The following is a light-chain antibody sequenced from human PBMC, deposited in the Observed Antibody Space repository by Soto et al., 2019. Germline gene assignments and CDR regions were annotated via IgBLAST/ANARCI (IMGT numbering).Light chain of an antibody. CDR3: QQLKSYPPYT. V-gene: IGKV1-9*01. Sequence: DIQLTQSPSFLSASVGDRVTITCRASQGISSYLAWYQQKPGKAPELLIYAASTLQSGVPSRFSGSGSGTEFTLTISSLQPADFATYYCQQLKSYPPYTFGPGTKLESK. CDR1: QGISSY. J-gene: IGKJ2*01. CDR2: AAS.